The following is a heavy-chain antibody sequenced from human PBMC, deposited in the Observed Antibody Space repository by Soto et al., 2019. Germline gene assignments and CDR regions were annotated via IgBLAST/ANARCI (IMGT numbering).Heavy chain of an antibody. CDR1: GFTFSDYY. Sequence: PGGSLRLSCAASGFTFSDYYMNWIRQAPGQGLEWISYISSSSSYTKYADSVKGRFTISRDNAKNSLYLQMNGLIDEDTAVYYCALLREGYYDSSGLDYWGQGTLVTVSS. D-gene: IGHD3-22*01. CDR3: ALLREGYYDSSGLDY. V-gene: IGHV3-11*03. CDR2: ISSSSSYT. J-gene: IGHJ4*02.